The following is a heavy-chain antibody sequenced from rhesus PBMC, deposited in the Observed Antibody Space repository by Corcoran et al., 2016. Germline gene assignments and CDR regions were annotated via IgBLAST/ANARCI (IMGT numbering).Heavy chain of an antibody. CDR1: GYSISSGYG. Sequence: QVQLQESGPGLVKPSETLSLTCAVSGYSISSGYGWGWIRQHPGKGLEWTGQIYGASASTYYHPSLNSIVTVSKDPSKIQFSLKLSSVTAAHTAVYYCARDYSGYSYRFDVWGPGVLVTVSS. V-gene: IGHV4-127*01. J-gene: IGHJ5-1*01. D-gene: IGHD5-24*01. CDR2: IYGASAST. CDR3: ARDYSGYSYRFDV.